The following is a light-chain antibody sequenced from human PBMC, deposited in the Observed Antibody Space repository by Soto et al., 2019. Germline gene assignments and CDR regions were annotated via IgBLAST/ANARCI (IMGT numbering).Light chain of an antibody. CDR3: QQYGSSPPMT. CDR1: QSVSSSY. CDR2: GAS. V-gene: IGKV3-20*01. J-gene: IGKJ5*01. Sequence: IVLTQSPGTLSLSPGERATLSCMSSQSVSSSYLAWSQQKPGQAPRLLIYGASSRATGIPDRFSGSGSGTDFTLTISRLEPEDFAVYYCQQYGSSPPMTFGQGTRLEIK.